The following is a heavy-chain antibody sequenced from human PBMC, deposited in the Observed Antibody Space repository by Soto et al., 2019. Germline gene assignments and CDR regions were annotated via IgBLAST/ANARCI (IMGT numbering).Heavy chain of an antibody. V-gene: IGHV1-3*01. D-gene: IGHD3-22*01. J-gene: IGHJ4*02. CDR2: INAGNGNT. Sequence: QVQLVQSGAEVKKPGASVKVSCKASGYTFTSYAMHWVRQAPEQSLEWMGWINAGNGNTKYSQKFQGRVTITRDTSASTAYMELSSLRSEDTAVYYCARGDYYDIHDYWGQGTLVTVSS. CDR3: ARGDYYDIHDY. CDR1: GYTFTSYA.